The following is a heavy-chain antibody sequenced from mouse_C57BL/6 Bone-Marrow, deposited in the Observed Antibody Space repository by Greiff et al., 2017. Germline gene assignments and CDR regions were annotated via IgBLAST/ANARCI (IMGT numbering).Heavy chain of an antibody. CDR1: GYTFTDYE. J-gene: IGHJ1*03. CDR3: TRPSMVTRGWYFDV. Sequence: QVQLQQSGAELVRPGASVTLSCKASGYTFTDYEMHWVKQTPVHGLEWIGAIDPETGGTAYNQKFKGKAILTADKSSSTAYMERRSLTSEDSAVYYWTRPSMVTRGWYFDVWGTGTTVTVSS. CDR2: IDPETGGT. D-gene: IGHD2-2*01. V-gene: IGHV1-15*01.